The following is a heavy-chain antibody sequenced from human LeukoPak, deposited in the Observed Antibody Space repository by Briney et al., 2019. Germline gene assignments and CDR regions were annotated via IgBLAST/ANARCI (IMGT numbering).Heavy chain of an antibody. CDR1: GFIFSSFS. CDR2: INGGGSNI. V-gene: IGHV3-48*02. Sequence: GGSLRLSCAASGFIFSSFSMNWVRQAPGKGLEWVSYINGGGSNIYYADSVRGRFTISRDNAKNSLYLQMNSLRDEDTAVHYCTRGLTTVTTYWGQGTLVTVSS. CDR3: TRGLTTVTTY. J-gene: IGHJ4*02. D-gene: IGHD4-11*01.